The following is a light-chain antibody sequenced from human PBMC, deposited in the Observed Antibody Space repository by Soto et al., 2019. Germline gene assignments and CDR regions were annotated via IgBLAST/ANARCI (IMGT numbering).Light chain of an antibody. CDR3: QQCGSSPSIT. Sequence: EIVLTQSPGALSLYPGERATLSCRASQSVSSSYLAWYQQKPGQAPRLLIYGASSRATGIPDRFSGSGSGTDFTLTISRLEPEDFAVYYCQQCGSSPSITFGQGTRLEIK. CDR2: GAS. J-gene: IGKJ5*01. V-gene: IGKV3-20*01. CDR1: QSVSSSY.